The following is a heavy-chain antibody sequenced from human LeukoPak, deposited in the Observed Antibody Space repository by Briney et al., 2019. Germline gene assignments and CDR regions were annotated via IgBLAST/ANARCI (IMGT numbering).Heavy chain of an antibody. CDR3: ARGPRGSDKFLRWFDP. Sequence: PSETLSLTCTVSGGSISSYYWSWIRQPPGKGLEWIGYIYYSGSTNYNPSLKSRVTISVDTSKNQFSLKLSSVTAADTAVYYCARGPRGSDKFLRWFDPWGQGTLVTVSS. V-gene: IGHV4-59*08. J-gene: IGHJ5*02. CDR2: IYYSGST. D-gene: IGHD2/OR15-2a*01. CDR1: GGSISSYY.